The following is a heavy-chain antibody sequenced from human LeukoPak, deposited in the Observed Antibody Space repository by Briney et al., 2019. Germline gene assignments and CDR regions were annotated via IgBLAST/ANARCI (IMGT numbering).Heavy chain of an antibody. V-gene: IGHV4-34*01. Sequence: PGGSLRLSCVASGFSFSDYYMSWIRQPPGKGLEWIGEINHSGSTNYNPSLKSRVTISVDTSKNQFSLKLSSVTAADTAVYYCARGDFYDSRGYLGGVDYWGQGTLVTVSS. CDR2: INHSGST. CDR1: GFSFSDYY. D-gene: IGHD3-22*01. CDR3: ARGDFYDSRGYLGGVDY. J-gene: IGHJ4*02.